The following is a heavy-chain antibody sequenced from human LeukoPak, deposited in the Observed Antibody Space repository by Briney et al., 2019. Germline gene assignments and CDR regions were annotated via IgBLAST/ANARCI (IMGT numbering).Heavy chain of an antibody. CDR1: GGSISSSSYY. CDR2: INHNGST. V-gene: IGHV4-39*07. J-gene: IGHJ5*02. D-gene: IGHD3-10*01. Sequence: SETLSLTCTVSGGSISSSSYYWGWIRQPPDKGLEWIGEINHNGSTNYNPSLKSRVTISVDTSKNQFSLKLSSVTAADTAEYYCARYSGESNCFDPWGQGTLVTVSS. CDR3: ARYSGESNCFDP.